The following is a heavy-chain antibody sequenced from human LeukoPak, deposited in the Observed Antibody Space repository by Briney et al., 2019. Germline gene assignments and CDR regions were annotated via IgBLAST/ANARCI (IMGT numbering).Heavy chain of an antibody. D-gene: IGHD2-2*02. Sequence: GGSLRLSCAASGVTFSSYSMNWVRQAPGKGLEWVSYISNSSSTIYYADSVKGRFTISRDNAKNSLYLQMNSLRVEDTAVYYCARAGGCSTTSSTSCYTYYYMDVWGKGTTVTVSS. J-gene: IGHJ6*03. CDR3: ARAGGCSTTSSTSCYTYYYMDV. CDR1: GVTFSSYS. V-gene: IGHV3-48*01. CDR2: ISNSSSTI.